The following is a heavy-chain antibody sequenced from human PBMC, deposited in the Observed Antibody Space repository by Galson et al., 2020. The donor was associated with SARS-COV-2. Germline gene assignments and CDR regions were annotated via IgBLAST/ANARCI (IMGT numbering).Heavy chain of an antibody. CDR3: ALGGWSEPYYYYGMDV. CDR1: GFTVSSNY. J-gene: IGHJ6*02. Sequence: GGSLRLSCAASGFTVSSNYMSWVRQAPGKGLEWVSVIYSGGRTYYADSVKGRFTISRDNSKNTLYLQMNSLRAEDTAVYYCALGGWSEPYYYYGMDVWCQWTTVTGSS. V-gene: IGHV3-53*01. D-gene: IGHD6-19*01. CDR2: IYSGGRT.